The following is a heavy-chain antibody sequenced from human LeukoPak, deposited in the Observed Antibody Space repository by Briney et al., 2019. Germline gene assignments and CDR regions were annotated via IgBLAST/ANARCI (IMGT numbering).Heavy chain of an antibody. CDR3: ARGRGEGRGISMIRGVRAPSYNWFDP. Sequence: SETLSLTCAVYGGSFSGYYWSWIRQPPGKGLEWIGEINHSGSTNYNPSFKSRVTISVDTSKNQFSLKLSSVTAADTAVYYCARGRGEGRGISMIRGVRAPSYNWFDPWGHGTPVTVSS. J-gene: IGHJ5*02. D-gene: IGHD3-10*01. CDR2: INHSGST. CDR1: GGSFSGYY. V-gene: IGHV4-34*01.